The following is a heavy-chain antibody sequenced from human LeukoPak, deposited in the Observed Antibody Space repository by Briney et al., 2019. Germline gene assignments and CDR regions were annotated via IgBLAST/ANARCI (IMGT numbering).Heavy chain of an antibody. CDR1: GYTFTTYD. V-gene: IGHV1-8*01. CDR3: VRGFRSDTSGRKFDC. D-gene: IGHD2-2*01. J-gene: IGHJ4*02. CDR2: MNPHSGNT. Sequence: ASVKVSCKASGYTFTTYDINWVRQATGQGLEWMGWMNPHSGNTGLAQNFQGRVAMTRNTSIDTAYMELSSLRVEDTAVYYCVRGFRSDTSGRKFDCWGQGTLVTVSS.